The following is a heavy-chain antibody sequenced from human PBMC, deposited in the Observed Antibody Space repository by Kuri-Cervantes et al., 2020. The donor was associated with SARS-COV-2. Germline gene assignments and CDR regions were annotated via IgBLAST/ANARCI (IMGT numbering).Heavy chain of an antibody. Sequence: ASVKVSCKTSGYTFTSFGTTWVRQAPGQGLEWLGWISGYSGNTDYAQRVQDRLILTRDISTSTAYMELKSLRSDDSAVYFCARGDFTEGFYWGQGTQVTVSS. CDR2: ISGYSGNT. CDR1: GYTFTSFG. V-gene: IGHV1-18*01. D-gene: IGHD1-26*01. J-gene: IGHJ4*02. CDR3: ARGDFTEGFY.